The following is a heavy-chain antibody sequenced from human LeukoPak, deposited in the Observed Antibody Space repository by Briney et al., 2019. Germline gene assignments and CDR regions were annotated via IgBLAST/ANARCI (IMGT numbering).Heavy chain of an antibody. CDR1: GFTFSSYW. CDR2: IKQDGSEK. CDR3: ARDSSLRYYFDY. D-gene: IGHD2-2*01. Sequence: GGSLRLSCAASGFTFSSYWMSWVRQAPGKGLEWVANIKQDGSEKYYVDSVKGRFTISRDNAKNSLFLQMNSLRAEDMAVYYCARDSSLRYYFDYWAREPWSPSPQ. J-gene: IGHJ4*02. V-gene: IGHV3-7*01.